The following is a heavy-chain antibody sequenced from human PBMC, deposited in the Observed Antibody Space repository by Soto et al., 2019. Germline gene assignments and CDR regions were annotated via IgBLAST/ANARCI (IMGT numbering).Heavy chain of an antibody. Sequence: LRLSCAASGFTFSSYSMGWVRQAPWKGLEWVSGFRGSGDDGTTYYADSVKGRFTISRDNSKNMLFLQMNSLRAEDTAIYYCAKKVNSGSGSQYFDYWGQGTLVTVSS. CDR3: AKKVNSGSGSQYFDY. D-gene: IGHD3-10*01. J-gene: IGHJ4*02. CDR2: FRGSGDDGTT. CDR1: GFTFSSYS. V-gene: IGHV3-23*01.